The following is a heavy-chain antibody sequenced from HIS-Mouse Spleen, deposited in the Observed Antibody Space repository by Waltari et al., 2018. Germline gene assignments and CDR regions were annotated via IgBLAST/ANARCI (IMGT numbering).Heavy chain of an antibody. CDR1: GYTFTGHS. CDR3: ARDHGWPYWYFDL. D-gene: IGHD6-19*01. CDR2: INPNSGGT. J-gene: IGHJ2*01. V-gene: IGHV1-2*02. Sequence: QVQLVQSGAEVKKPGASVQVSCKASGYTFTGHSMHCVRQAPGQGREWMGWINPNSGGTNYAQKFQGRVTMTRDTSISTAYMELSRLRSDDTAVYYCARDHGWPYWYFDLWGRGTLVTVSS.